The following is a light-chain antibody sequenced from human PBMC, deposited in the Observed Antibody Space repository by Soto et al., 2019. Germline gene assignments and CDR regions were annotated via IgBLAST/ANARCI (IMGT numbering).Light chain of an antibody. CDR1: QSVSNNY. CDR2: DGS. CDR3: QQYGSSPLT. J-gene: IGKJ4*01. Sequence: IVFTPSPGTLSLSPGERATLSCRASQSVSNNYLAWYQQKHGQAPRXXIYDGSRRATGIPDRFSGSGSGTNLTITISRLEPEDFEVYYCQQYGSSPLTFGGGTKVDIK. V-gene: IGKV3-20*01.